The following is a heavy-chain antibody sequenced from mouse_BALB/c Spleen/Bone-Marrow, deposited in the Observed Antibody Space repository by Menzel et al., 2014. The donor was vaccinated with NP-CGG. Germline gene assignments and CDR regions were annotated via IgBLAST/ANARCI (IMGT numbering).Heavy chain of an antibody. CDR3: ASYYYGSNLFAY. D-gene: IGHD1-1*01. CDR2: IDPANGNT. Sequence: EVQLQQSGAELVKPGASVKLSCTASGFNIKDTYMHWVKQRPEQGLEWIGRIDPANGNTKYDPKFQGKVTLTADTSSNTAYLQRSSVKSEDTSVDCWASYYYGSNLFAYWGQGTLVTASS. V-gene: IGHV14-3*02. J-gene: IGHJ3*01. CDR1: GFNIKDTY.